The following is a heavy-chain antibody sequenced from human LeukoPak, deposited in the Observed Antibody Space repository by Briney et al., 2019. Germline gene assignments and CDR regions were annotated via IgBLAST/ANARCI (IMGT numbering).Heavy chain of an antibody. CDR3: TADRVPYNYAIDV. J-gene: IGHJ6*02. CDR2: IKGKADGGTR. Sequence: PGGSLRLSCAASGFPFTNAWMSWVRQAPGKGLEWVGRIKGKADGGTRDYAAPVKGRFTISRDESKNTLYLQMNSLKTEDTAVYYCTADRVPYNYAIDVWGQGTTVTVSS. V-gene: IGHV3-15*01. CDR1: GFPFTNAW.